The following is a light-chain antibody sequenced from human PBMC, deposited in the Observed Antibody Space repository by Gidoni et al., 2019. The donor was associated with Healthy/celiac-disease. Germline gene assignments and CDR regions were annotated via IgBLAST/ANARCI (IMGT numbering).Light chain of an antibody. CDR1: QSVSSY. V-gene: IGKV3-11*01. CDR2: DAS. J-gene: IGKJ2*01. Sequence: EIVLTQSPATLSLSPGGRATLSCRASQSVSSYLAWYQQKPGQAPRLLIYDASNRATGIPARFSGSGSGTDFTLTISSLEHEDFAVYYCQQRSNWPPYTFGQGTKLEIK. CDR3: QQRSNWPPYT.